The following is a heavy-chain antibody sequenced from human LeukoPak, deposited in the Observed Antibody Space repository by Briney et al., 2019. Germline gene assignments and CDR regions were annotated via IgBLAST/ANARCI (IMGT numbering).Heavy chain of an antibody. CDR3: ARGAYSSSSFSWFDP. Sequence: SETLSLTCTVCGCSISGGDYYWSWIPQPPGKCLEWIGYIYYSGSTYYHPSLKSRVTISVDTSKNQFSLKLSSVTAADTAVYYCARGAYSSSSFSWFDPWGQGTLVTVSS. CDR2: IYYSGST. CDR1: GCSISGGDYY. J-gene: IGHJ5*02. V-gene: IGHV4-30-4*01. D-gene: IGHD6-6*01.